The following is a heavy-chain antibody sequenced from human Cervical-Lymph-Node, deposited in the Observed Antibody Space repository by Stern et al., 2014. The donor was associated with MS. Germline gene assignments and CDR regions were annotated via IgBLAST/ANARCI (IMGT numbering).Heavy chain of an antibody. CDR1: GFTFSDSY. Sequence: MQLVESGGGLVKPGGSLRLSCAASGFTFSDSYMNWIRQAPGKGLEWVSYISRSGNIIYYADSVKGRFTISRDNAKNSVFLPMNSLRVGDTAVYSCAMYGDSPFDFWGQGTLVTVSS. CDR3: AMYGDSPFDF. D-gene: IGHD4-17*01. V-gene: IGHV3-11*01. CDR2: ISRSGNII. J-gene: IGHJ4*02.